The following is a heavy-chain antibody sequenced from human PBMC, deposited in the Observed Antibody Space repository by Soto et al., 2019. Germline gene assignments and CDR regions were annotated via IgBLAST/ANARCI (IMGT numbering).Heavy chain of an antibody. J-gene: IGHJ5*02. CDR1: GFTFSSYS. D-gene: IGHD2-2*01. V-gene: IGHV3-21*01. Sequence: PGGSLRLSCAASGFTFSSYSMNWVRQAPGKGLEWVSSISSSSSYIYYADSVKGRFTISRDNAKNSLYLQMNSLRAEDTAVYYCARDREEDIVVVPAAIPFDPWGQGT. CDR3: ARDREEDIVVVPAAIPFDP. CDR2: ISSSSSYI.